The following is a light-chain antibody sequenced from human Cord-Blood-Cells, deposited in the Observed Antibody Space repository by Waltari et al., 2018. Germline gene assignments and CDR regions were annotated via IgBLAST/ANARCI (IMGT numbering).Light chain of an antibody. J-gene: IGKJ5*01. Sequence: DIQMTQSPSSLSASVGDRVTITGRASQSISSYLNWYQQKPGKAPKLLIYAASSLPSGVPSRFSRSGSGTDFTLTISSLQPEDFATYYYQQNYSTPITFGHGTRLEIK. CDR2: AAS. CDR3: QQNYSTPIT. CDR1: QSISSY. V-gene: IGKV1-39*01.